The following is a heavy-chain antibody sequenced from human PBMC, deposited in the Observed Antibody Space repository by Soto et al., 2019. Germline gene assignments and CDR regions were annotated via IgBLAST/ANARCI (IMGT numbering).Heavy chain of an antibody. Sequence: QVQLVESGGGVVQPGRSLRLSCAASGFTFSSYGMHWVRQATGKGLEWVAVISYDGSNKYYADSVKGRFTISRDNSKNTLYLQMNSLRAEDTAVYYCAKDRRIYDFWDFYYYYGMDVWGQGTTVSVSS. CDR2: ISYDGSNK. CDR3: AKDRRIYDFWDFYYYYGMDV. CDR1: GFTFSSYG. D-gene: IGHD3-3*01. V-gene: IGHV3-30*18. J-gene: IGHJ6*02.